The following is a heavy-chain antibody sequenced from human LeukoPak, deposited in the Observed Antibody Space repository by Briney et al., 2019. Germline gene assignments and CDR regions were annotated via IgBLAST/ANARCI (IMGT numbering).Heavy chain of an antibody. Sequence: AASVKVSCKASGGTLITHYISWVRQAPGQGLEWMGRIVPMIGIANYAQKFQGRVTITADRSTNTAYMELSSLRFEDTAIYYCAREAAMGSWSSDYWGQGTLVTVSS. V-gene: IGHV1-69*04. J-gene: IGHJ4*02. CDR3: AREAAMGSWSSDY. D-gene: IGHD6-13*01. CDR1: GGTLITHY. CDR2: IVPMIGIA.